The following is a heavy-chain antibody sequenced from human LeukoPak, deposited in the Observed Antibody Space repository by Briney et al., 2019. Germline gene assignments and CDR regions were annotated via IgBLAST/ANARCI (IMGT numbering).Heavy chain of an antibody. D-gene: IGHD4-17*01. CDR1: GVTFDDYV. V-gene: IGHV3-9*01. J-gene: IGHJ4*02. CDR3: AKDGQNGDYAVYYFDY. Sequence: GRSLRLSCAASGVTFDDYVMHWVRQAPGKGLEWVSGICWNSGSIGYADSVKGRFTISRDNAKNSLYLQMNSLRAEDTALYYCAKDGQNGDYAVYYFDYWGQGTLVTVSS. CDR2: ICWNSGSI.